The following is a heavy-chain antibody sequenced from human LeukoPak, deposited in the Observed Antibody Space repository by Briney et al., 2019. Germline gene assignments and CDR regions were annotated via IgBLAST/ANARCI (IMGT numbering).Heavy chain of an antibody. CDR2: ISGSGGST. CDR3: AKAGCSSTSCPGGY. D-gene: IGHD2-2*01. J-gene: IGHJ4*02. CDR1: GFTFSSYA. V-gene: IGHV3-23*01. Sequence: PGGSLRLSCAASGFTFSSYAMSWVRQAPGKGLEWVSAISGSGGSTYYADSVKGRFTISRDNSKNTLYLQMNSLRAEDTAVYYCAKAGCSSTSCPGGYWGQGTLVTVSS.